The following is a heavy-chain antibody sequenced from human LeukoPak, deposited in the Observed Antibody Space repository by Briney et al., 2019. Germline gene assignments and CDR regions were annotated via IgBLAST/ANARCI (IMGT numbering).Heavy chain of an antibody. J-gene: IGHJ4*02. CDR2: ISWNSGSI. CDR3: AKDRSGYGDYDY. D-gene: IGHD4-17*01. CDR1: GFTFDDYA. V-gene: IGHV3-9*01. Sequence: GGSLRLSCAASGFTFDDYAMHWVRQAPGKGLEWVSGISWNSGSIGYADSVKGRFTISRDNAKNSLYLQMNSLRAEDTAVYYCAKDRSGYGDYDYWGQGTLVTVSS.